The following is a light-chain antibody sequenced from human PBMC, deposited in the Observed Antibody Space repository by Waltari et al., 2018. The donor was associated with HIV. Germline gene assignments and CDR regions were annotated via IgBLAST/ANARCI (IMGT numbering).Light chain of an antibody. Sequence: QSVLTQPPSVSGAPGLRVTISCTGSSSNIGAGYDVHWYQQLPGTAPKPLIYGNSNRPSGVPDRFSGSKSGTSASLAITGLQPEDEADYYCQSYDSSLSGSVFGGGTKLTVL. CDR3: QSYDSSLSGSV. V-gene: IGLV1-40*01. CDR1: SSNIGAGYD. J-gene: IGLJ3*02. CDR2: GNS.